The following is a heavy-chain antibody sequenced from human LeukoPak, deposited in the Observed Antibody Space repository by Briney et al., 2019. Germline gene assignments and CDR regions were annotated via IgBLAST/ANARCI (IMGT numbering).Heavy chain of an antibody. CDR2: IYYSGST. Sequence: PSETLSLTCTVSGGSISSGDYYWSWIRQPPGKGLEGIGYIYYSGSTYYNPSLKSRVTISVDTSKNQFSLKLSSVTAADTAVYYCARGIVVVVAAMTYYYYGMDAWGQGTTVTVSS. CDR1: GGSISSGDYY. CDR3: ARGIVVVVAAMTYYYYGMDA. V-gene: IGHV4-30-4*01. J-gene: IGHJ6*02. D-gene: IGHD2-15*01.